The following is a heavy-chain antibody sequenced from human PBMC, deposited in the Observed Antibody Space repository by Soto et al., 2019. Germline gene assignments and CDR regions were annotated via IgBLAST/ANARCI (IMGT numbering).Heavy chain of an antibody. Sequence: QVQLVQSGAEVKKPESSVKVSCKASGGTFSNYAISWVRQAPGQGLEWMGGIMPIFGTTNYAQKFQGRVTVTADESTSTAYMELSSLRSEDTAVYYCARELFWSGPYYYGMDVWGQGTTVTVSS. CDR1: GGTFSNYA. J-gene: IGHJ6*02. D-gene: IGHD3-3*01. CDR2: IMPIFGTT. V-gene: IGHV1-69*01. CDR3: ARELFWSGPYYYGMDV.